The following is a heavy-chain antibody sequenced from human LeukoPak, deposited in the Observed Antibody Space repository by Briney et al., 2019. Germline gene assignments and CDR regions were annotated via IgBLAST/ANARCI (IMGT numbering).Heavy chain of an antibody. V-gene: IGHV4-59*01. Sequence: SETLSLTCTVSGGSITNYYWAWIRQPPGKGLEWIGNIYYTGGTKYNPSLRSRVTISVDPSKNQFSLKLNSLTTADTAVYYCTRGAGWLIDYWDQGILVTVSS. D-gene: IGHD3-16*01. CDR3: TRGAGWLIDY. J-gene: IGHJ4*02. CDR2: IYYTGGT. CDR1: GGSITNYY.